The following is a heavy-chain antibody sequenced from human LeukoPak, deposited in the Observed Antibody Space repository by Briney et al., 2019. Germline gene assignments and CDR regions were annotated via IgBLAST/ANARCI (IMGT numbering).Heavy chain of an antibody. Sequence: GGSLRLSCAASGFTFSSYAMHWVRQAPGKGLEWVAVISYDGSNKYYADSVKGRFTISRDNSKNTLYLQMNSLRAEDTAVYYCARVGVQLWPNAFDIWGQGTMVTVSS. V-gene: IGHV3-30-3*01. CDR2: ISYDGSNK. CDR3: ARVGVQLWPNAFDI. CDR1: GFTFSSYA. J-gene: IGHJ3*02. D-gene: IGHD5-18*01.